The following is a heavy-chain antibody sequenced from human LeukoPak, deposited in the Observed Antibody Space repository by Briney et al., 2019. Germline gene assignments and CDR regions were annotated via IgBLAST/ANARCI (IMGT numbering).Heavy chain of an antibody. D-gene: IGHD1-26*01. V-gene: IGHV3-48*02. CDR1: GFTFSTYN. J-gene: IGHJ4*02. Sequence: PGGSLRLSCAASGFTFSTYNMNWVRQAPGKGLEWVSFISSDSRIIYYADSVKGRFTVSRDNAKNSLYLQMNSLRDEDMAVYYCARNPAGIGDYWGQGTLVTVSS. CDR3: ARNPAGIGDY. CDR2: ISSDSRII.